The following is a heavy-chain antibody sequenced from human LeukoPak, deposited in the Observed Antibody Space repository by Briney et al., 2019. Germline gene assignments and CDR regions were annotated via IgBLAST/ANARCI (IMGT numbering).Heavy chain of an antibody. CDR3: AKDSWEYCSSTSCSTDY. D-gene: IGHD2-2*01. J-gene: IGHJ4*02. V-gene: IGHV3-30*02. Sequence: GGSLRLSCAASGFTFSSYAMHWVRQAPGKGLEWVAFIRYDGSNKYYADSVKGRFTISRDNSKNTLYLQMNSLRAEDTAVYYCAKDSWEYCSSTSCSTDYWGQGTLVTVSS. CDR1: GFTFSSYA. CDR2: IRYDGSNK.